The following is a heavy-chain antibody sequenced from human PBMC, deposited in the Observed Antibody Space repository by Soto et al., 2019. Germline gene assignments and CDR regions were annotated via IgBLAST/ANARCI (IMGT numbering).Heavy chain of an antibody. CDR2: ISWDGGST. Sequence: GGSLRLSCAASGFTFDDYAMHWVRQAPGKGLEWVSLISWDGGSTYYADSVKGRFTISRDNSKNSLYLQMNSLRAEDTALYYCAKLLGAGYYGAFDIWGKGTMVTAS. J-gene: IGHJ3*02. CDR3: AKLLGAGYYGAFDI. V-gene: IGHV3-43D*04. D-gene: IGHD3-3*01. CDR1: GFTFDDYA.